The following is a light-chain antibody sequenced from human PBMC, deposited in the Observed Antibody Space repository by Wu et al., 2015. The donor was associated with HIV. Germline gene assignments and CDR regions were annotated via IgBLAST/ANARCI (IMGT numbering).Light chain of an antibody. CDR3: QQSYSTPVT. J-gene: IGKJ1*01. CDR2: AAS. CDR1: QSISSY. Sequence: DIQMTQSPSSLSASVGDRVIITCRASQSISSYLNWYQQKPGKAPKLLIYAASSLQSGVPSRFSGSGSGTDFTLTISSLQPEDFATYYCQQSYSTPVTFGQGTKVEIK. V-gene: IGKV1-39*01.